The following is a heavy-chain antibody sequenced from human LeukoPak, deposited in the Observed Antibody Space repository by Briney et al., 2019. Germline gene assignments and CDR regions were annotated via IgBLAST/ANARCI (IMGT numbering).Heavy chain of an antibody. CDR1: GASISSSY. V-gene: IGHV4-59*01. J-gene: IGHJ4*02. Sequence: SETLSLTCTVSGASISSSYWTWIRQPPEKGLEWIGHISDTGSAYYNSTLKSRVTISVDTSKNQFSLRRTSVTAADTAVYYCARDVPVTSSWGQGTLVTVSS. CDR2: ISDTGSA. D-gene: IGHD6-19*01. CDR3: ARDVPVTSS.